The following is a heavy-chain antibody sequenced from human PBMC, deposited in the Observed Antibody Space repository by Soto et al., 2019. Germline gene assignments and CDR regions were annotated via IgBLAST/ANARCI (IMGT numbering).Heavy chain of an antibody. CDR1: GYTFTGYY. CDR3: ARGDVLRFLEWLSPYYGMDV. V-gene: IGHV1-2*04. CDR2: INPNSGGT. Sequence: ASVKVSCKASGYTFTGYYMHWVRQAPGQGLEWMGWINPNSGGTNYAQKFQGWATMTRDTSISTAYMELSRLRSDDTAVYYCARGDVLRFLEWLSPYYGMDVWGQGTTVTVSS. D-gene: IGHD3-3*01. J-gene: IGHJ6*02.